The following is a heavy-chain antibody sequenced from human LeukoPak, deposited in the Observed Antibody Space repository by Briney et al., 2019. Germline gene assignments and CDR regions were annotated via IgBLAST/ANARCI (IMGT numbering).Heavy chain of an antibody. V-gene: IGHV3-48*03. D-gene: IGHD1-1*01. CDR2: ISSSGSTM. CDR3: ARDPTGPLYYYYYYYMDV. Sequence: GGSLRLSCAASGFTFSSYEMNWVRQAPGKGRERVSYISSSGSTMYYADSVKGRFTISRDNAKNSLSLQMNSLRAEDTAVYYCARDPTGPLYYYYYYYMDVWGKETTVTVSS. J-gene: IGHJ6*03. CDR1: GFTFSSYE.